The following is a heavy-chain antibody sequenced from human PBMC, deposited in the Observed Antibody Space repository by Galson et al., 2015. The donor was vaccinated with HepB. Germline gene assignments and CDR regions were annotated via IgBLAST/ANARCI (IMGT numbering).Heavy chain of an antibody. Sequence: SLRLSCAASGFTFSSYSMNWVRQAPGKGLEWVSSISSSRSYIYYADSVKGRFTISRDNAKNSLYLQMNSLRAEDTAVYYCARDRQYLPRTFDYWGQGTLVTVSS. CDR3: ARDRQYLPRTFDY. CDR2: ISSSRSYI. V-gene: IGHV3-21*01. J-gene: IGHJ4*02. CDR1: GFTFSSYS. D-gene: IGHD2-2*01.